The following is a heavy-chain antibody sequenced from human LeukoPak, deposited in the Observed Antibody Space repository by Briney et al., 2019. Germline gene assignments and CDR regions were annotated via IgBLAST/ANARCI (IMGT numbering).Heavy chain of an antibody. CDR2: TYYRSKWYY. D-gene: IGHD4-11*01. J-gene: IGHJ5*01. Sequence: SQTLSLTCAISGDSVSSYSASWNWIRQSPLRGLEWLGRTYYRSKWYYEYAVSVTSRITINPDTSKNHFSLQLNSVTPEDTAVYFCARGSTTSPRTLDSWGPGTLVTVSS. CDR1: GDSVSSYSAS. CDR3: ARGSTTSPRTLDS. V-gene: IGHV6-1*01.